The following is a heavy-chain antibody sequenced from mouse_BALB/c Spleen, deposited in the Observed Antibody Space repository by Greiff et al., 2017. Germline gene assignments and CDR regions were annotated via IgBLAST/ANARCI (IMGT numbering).Heavy chain of an antibody. J-gene: IGHJ4*01. V-gene: IGHV1-39*01. CDR3: ARMGLVYYGSSLYAMDY. Sequence: QLQESGPELEKPGASVKISCKASGYSFTGYNMNWVKQSNGKSLEWIGNIDPYYGGTSYNQKFKGKATLTVDKSSSSAYMQLKSLTSEDSAVYYCARMGLVYYGSSLYAMDYWGQGTSVTVSS. CDR2: IDPYYGGT. D-gene: IGHD1-1*01. CDR1: GYSFTGYN.